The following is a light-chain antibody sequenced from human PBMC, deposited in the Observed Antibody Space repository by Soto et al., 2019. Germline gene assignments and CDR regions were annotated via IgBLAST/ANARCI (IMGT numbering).Light chain of an antibody. CDR1: QNINNY. V-gene: IGKV1-33*01. Sequence: DIQMTQSPSSLSASIGDRVTFTCQASQNINNYLNWYQQKPGKSPRLLIYDASNLETGVPSRFSGSGSETDFTFTISSLQPEVVATYYCQQYDDLPLTFGGGTKVEIK. J-gene: IGKJ4*01. CDR3: QQYDDLPLT. CDR2: DAS.